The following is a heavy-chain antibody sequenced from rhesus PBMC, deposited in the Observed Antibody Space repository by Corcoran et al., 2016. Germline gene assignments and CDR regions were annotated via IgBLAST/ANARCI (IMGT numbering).Heavy chain of an antibody. CDR3: ARLDGNWSDS. V-gene: IGHV4S7*01. J-gene: IGHJ6*01. D-gene: IGHD4-35*01. CDR2: IYGGSGST. CDR1: GGSISSSNW. Sequence: QVQLQESGPGLVKPSETLSLTCAVSGGSISSSNWWSWIRQSPGKGLEWIGYIYGGSGSTSYNSSLKSRVTISTDTSKNQCSLKLSSVTAADTAVYYCARLDGNWSDSWGQGVVVTVSS.